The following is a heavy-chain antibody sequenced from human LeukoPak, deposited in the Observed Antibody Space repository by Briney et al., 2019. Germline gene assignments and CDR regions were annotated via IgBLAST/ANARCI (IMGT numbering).Heavy chain of an antibody. Sequence: PGGSLRLSCVASGFTFSDHYMDWVRQAPGKGLEWVANIQKDGSDKYYIDSVKGRFTISRDNAKNSLYLQMNSLRAEDTAVYYCARQGSYYDYWGQGTLVTVSS. V-gene: IGHV3-7*02. CDR1: GFTFSDHY. D-gene: IGHD3-10*01. CDR2: IQKDGSDK. J-gene: IGHJ4*02. CDR3: ARQGSYYDY.